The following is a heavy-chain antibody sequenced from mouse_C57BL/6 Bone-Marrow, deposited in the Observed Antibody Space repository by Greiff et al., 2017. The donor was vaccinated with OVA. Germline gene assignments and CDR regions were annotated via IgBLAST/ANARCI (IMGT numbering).Heavy chain of an antibody. V-gene: IGHV1-15*01. Sequence: VQLQQSGAELVRPGASVTLSCKASGYTFTDYEMHWVKQTPVHGLEWIGAIDPETGGTASNQKFKGKAILTADKSSSTAYMELRSLTSEDSAVYYCYIYYGNYEGAMDYWGQGTSVTVSS. J-gene: IGHJ4*01. CDR2: IDPETGGT. CDR3: YIYYGNYEGAMDY. D-gene: IGHD2-1*01. CDR1: GYTFTDYE.